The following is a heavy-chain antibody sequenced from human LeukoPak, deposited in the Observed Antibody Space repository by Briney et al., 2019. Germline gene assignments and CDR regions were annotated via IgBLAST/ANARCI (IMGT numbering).Heavy chain of an antibody. CDR3: ARDYYGSGSYPSL. CDR2: INPSGGST. J-gene: IGHJ4*02. CDR1: GYTFTSYY. Sequence: ASVKVSCKTSGYTFTSYYIHWVRQAPGQGLEWMGIINPSGGSTSYAQKFQGRVTMTRDTSTSTVYMELSSLRSEDTAVYYCARDYYGSGSYPSLWGQGTLVTVSS. D-gene: IGHD3-10*01. V-gene: IGHV1-46*01.